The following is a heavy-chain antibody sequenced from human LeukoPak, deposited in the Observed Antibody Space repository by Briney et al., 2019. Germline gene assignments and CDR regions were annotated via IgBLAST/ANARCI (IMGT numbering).Heavy chain of an antibody. Sequence: ASVKVSCKASRYTFTGYYMHWMRQAPGQGLEGVGWINPNSGCTNYAQKFQGGVTMTRDTSIRTAHMEPSTPRSHDTGVYYCARDIELIVVIVSGQSDAFDIWGQGTMVTVSS. CDR1: RYTFTGYY. V-gene: IGHV1-2*02. CDR3: ARDIELIVVIVSGQSDAFDI. CDR2: INPNSGCT. D-gene: IGHD2-8*01. J-gene: IGHJ3*02.